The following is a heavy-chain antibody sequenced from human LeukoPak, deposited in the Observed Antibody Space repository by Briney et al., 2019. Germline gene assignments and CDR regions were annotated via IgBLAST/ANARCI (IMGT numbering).Heavy chain of an antibody. CDR3: ASGGYYDSSGYYNTPKYFQH. J-gene: IGHJ1*01. D-gene: IGHD3-22*01. Sequence: SETLSLTCTVSGGSISSYYWSWIRQPPGKGLEWIGYIYYSGSTNYNPSLKSRVTISVDTSKNQFYLKLSSVTVADTAVYYCASGGYYDSSGYYNTPKYFQHWGQGTLVTVSS. CDR1: GGSISSYY. CDR2: IYYSGST. V-gene: IGHV4-59*01.